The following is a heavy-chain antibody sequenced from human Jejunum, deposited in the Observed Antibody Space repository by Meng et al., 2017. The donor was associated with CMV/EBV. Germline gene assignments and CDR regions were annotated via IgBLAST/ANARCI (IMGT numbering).Heavy chain of an antibody. D-gene: IGHD2-2*01. CDR1: NSA. CDR3: ARGHRRRGVPAAEVYYFDY. CDR2: IIPMSDTT. J-gene: IGHJ4*02. V-gene: IGHV1-69*05. Sequence: NSAVSWVRQAPGQGLEWMGGIIPMSDTTKYAQKFKGRVTITTDESMNTAYMELSSLRSEDTAVYYCARGHRRRGVPAAEVYYFDYWGQGTLVTVSS.